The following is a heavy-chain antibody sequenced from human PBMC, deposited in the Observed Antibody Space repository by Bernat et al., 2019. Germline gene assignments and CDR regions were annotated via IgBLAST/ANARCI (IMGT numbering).Heavy chain of an antibody. J-gene: IGHJ3*02. V-gene: IGHV1-18*01. CDR2: FSAYNGNT. D-gene: IGHD3-9*01. CDR1: GYTFTSYG. Sequence: QVQLVQSGAEVKKPGASVKVSCKASGYTFTSYGISWVRQAPGQGLEWMGWFSAYNGNTNYAQKLQGRVTMTTDTSTSTAYMELRSLRSDDTAVYYCARDSVRYFDWFQDAFDIWGQGTMVTVSS. CDR3: ARDSVRYFDWFQDAFDI.